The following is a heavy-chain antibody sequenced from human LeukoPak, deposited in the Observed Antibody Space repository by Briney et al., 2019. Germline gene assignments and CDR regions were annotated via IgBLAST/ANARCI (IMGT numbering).Heavy chain of an antibody. J-gene: IGHJ4*01. CDR3: ARESVVVPAAFQLSPDPFDY. V-gene: IGHV4-38-2*02. CDR1: GYSISSGYY. CDR2: IYHSGST. D-gene: IGHD2-2*01. Sequence: SETLSLTCTVSGYSISSGYYWGWIRQPPGKGLEWIGSIYHSGSTYYNPSLKSRVTISVDTSKNQFSLKLSSVTAADTAVYYCARESVVVPAAFQLSPDPFDYWGQEPWSPSPQ.